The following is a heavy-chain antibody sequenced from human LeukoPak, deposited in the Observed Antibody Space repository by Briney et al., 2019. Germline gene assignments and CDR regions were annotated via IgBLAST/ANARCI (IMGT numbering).Heavy chain of an antibody. CDR2: IYYIGST. CDR3: ARSEAFSV. Sequence: SETLSLTCTVSGTSISSYYWSWIRQSPGKGLELIGYIYYIGSTNYNPSLKSRVTISIDTSKNQFSLKLSSVTAADTAVYYCARSEAFSVWGQGTMVTVSS. J-gene: IGHJ3*01. V-gene: IGHV4-59*01. CDR1: GTSISSYY.